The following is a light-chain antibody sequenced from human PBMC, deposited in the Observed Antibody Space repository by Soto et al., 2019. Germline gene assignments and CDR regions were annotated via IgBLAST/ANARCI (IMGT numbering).Light chain of an antibody. CDR2: DNT. J-gene: IGLJ2*01. V-gene: IGLV1-40*01. CDR1: SSNIGAGFD. CDR3: QSYDNSLSGPVV. Sequence: QPVLTQPPSVSGAPGQSVTISCTGSSSNIGAGFDVHWYQQLPETAPKLLIYDNTNRPSGVPDRFSGSKSGTSASLAITGLQAEDEGDYFCQSYDNSLSGPVVFGGGTKVTVL.